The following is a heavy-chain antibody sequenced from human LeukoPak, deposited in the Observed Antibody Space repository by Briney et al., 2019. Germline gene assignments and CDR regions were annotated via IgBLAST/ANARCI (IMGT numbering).Heavy chain of an antibody. CDR2: ISWNSGSI. V-gene: IGHV3-9*01. CDR3: AKSAVVTTDAFDI. CDR1: EFTFDDYA. Sequence: GGSLRLSCAASEFTFDDYAMHWVRQAPGKGLEWVSGISWNSGSIGYADSVKGRFTISRDNAKNSLYLQMNSLRAEDTALYYCAKSAVVTTDAFDIWGQGTMVTVSS. D-gene: IGHD4-23*01. J-gene: IGHJ3*02.